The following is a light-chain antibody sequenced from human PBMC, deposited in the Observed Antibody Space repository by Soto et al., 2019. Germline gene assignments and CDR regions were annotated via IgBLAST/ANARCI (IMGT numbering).Light chain of an antibody. Sequence: SSELTQPPSVSVSPGQTASITCSGDKLGDKYACWYQQKPGQSPVLVIYQDSKRPSGIPERFSGSNSGNTATLTISGTQAMDEADYYCQAWDSSTEGFGTGTKVTVL. CDR2: QDS. CDR1: KLGDKY. CDR3: QAWDSSTEG. J-gene: IGLJ1*01. V-gene: IGLV3-1*01.